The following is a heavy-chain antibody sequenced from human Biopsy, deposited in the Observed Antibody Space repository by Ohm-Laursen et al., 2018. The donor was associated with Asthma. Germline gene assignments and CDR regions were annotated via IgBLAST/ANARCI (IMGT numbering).Heavy chain of an antibody. D-gene: IGHD3-10*01. J-gene: IGHJ6*02. CDR1: GYTFNSAG. Sequence: APVKVSCKTSGYTFNSAGITWVRQAPGQGLEWMGWISVYNGNTKVAQKLQDRVTMITDTSTSTAYMELRSLRSDDTTVYFCARAVDYSHYYGIDVWGQGTTVTVS. CDR3: ARAVDYSHYYGIDV. CDR2: ISVYNGNT. V-gene: IGHV1-18*01.